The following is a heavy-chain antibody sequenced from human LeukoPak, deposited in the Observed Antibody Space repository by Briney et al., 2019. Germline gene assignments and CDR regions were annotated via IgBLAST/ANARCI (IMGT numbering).Heavy chain of an antibody. CDR1: GFSFTSYG. V-gene: IGHV3-30*03. J-gene: IGHJ4*02. CDR3: ARDLSPVVRASPMGY. CDR2: ITYDGYYK. D-gene: IGHD3-10*01. Sequence: GTSLRLSCAASGFSFTSYGMHWVRQAPGKGLEWVALITYDGYYKYYSDSVKGRFTISSDTSKNTLYLQMNSLRAEDTAVYYCARDLSPVVRASPMGYWGQGTLVTVS.